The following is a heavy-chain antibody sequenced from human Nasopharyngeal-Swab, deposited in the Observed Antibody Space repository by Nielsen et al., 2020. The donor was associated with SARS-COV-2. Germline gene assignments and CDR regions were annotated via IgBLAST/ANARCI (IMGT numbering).Heavy chain of an antibody. CDR1: GGSISSSSYY. J-gene: IGHJ6*02. CDR3: ARDSRVDSSSWYHYYYYYGMDV. V-gene: IGHV4-39*02. CDR2: IYYSGST. D-gene: IGHD6-13*01. Sequence: SETLSLTCTVSGGSISSSSYYWGWIRQPPGKGLEWIGSIYYSGSTYNNPSLKSRVTISVDTSKNQFYLKLSSVTAADTAVYYCARDSRVDSSSWYHYYYYYGMDVWGQGTTVTVSS.